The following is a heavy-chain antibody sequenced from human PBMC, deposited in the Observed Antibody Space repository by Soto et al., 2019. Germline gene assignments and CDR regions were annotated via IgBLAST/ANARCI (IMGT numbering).Heavy chain of an antibody. CDR3: ARPPYSGGYYYFDH. J-gene: IGHJ4*02. CDR1: GYSFTSYW. D-gene: IGHD1-26*01. CDR2: IYPSDSDT. Sequence: PGESLKISCKASGYSFTSYWIGWVRQMPGKGLEWMGIIYPSDSDTQYSPSFQGQVTISADKSINTVYLQWSSLKASDTAMYYCARPPYSGGYYYFDHWGQGTLVTVSS. V-gene: IGHV5-51*01.